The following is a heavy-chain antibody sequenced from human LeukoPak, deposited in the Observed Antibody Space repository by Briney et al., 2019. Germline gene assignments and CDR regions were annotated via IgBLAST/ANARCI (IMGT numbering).Heavy chain of an antibody. J-gene: IGHJ4*02. CDR2: TYYRSKWYD. Sequence: SQTLSLTCAISGDSVSSNNGAWNWIRQPPSRGLEWLGRTYYRSKWYDDYAESMKGRITISPDTSKNQFSLHVYAVTPEDTAVYYCARDVGTNGWHTFDYWGQGTLVTVSS. CDR1: GDSVSSNNGA. D-gene: IGHD6-19*01. V-gene: IGHV6-1*01. CDR3: ARDVGTNGWHTFDY.